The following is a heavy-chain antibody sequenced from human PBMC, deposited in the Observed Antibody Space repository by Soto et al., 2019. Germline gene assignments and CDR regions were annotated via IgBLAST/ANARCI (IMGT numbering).Heavy chain of an antibody. Sequence: SETLSLTCTVSGGSISGSSYYWGWIRQPPGKGLVWIGAIYYTGRTYYKPSLKSRVTISVDTSKNQFSLKLNSVSAADTAVYYCASGGEGSIAVAGWGQGTLVTVS. D-gene: IGHD6-19*01. CDR2: IYYTGRT. J-gene: IGHJ4*02. V-gene: IGHV4-39*01. CDR1: GGSISGSSYY. CDR3: ASGGEGSIAVAG.